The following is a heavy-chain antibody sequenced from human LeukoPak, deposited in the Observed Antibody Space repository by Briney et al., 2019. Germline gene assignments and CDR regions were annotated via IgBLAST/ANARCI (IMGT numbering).Heavy chain of an antibody. D-gene: IGHD6-6*01. CDR2: ISPTGSTT. V-gene: IGHV3-74*01. J-gene: IGHJ4*02. Sequence: GGSLRLSCVVSGIIFRDAWMNWVRQTPGKGLVWVSRISPTGSTTSYADSVKGRFTVSRDNAKNTLYLQVNNLRAEDTAVYYCARGPNSNWSGLDFWGQGTLLTVSS. CDR3: ARGPNSNWSGLDF. CDR1: GIIFRDAW.